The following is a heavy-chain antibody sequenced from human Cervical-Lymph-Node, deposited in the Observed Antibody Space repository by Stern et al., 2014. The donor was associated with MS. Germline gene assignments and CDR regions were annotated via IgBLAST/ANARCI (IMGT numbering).Heavy chain of an antibody. Sequence: VQLVQSGAEVKKPGESLKISCKGSGYTFTTYWIGWVRQMPGKGLEWIGMFYPADSDSIDSPSYQGQFTFSADTSISTAYLQWSSLKAADTAMYFCAIQLSSEALDYWGPGTLVTVSS. CDR2: FYPADSDS. D-gene: IGHD6-19*01. CDR3: AIQLSSEALDY. CDR1: GYTFTTYW. J-gene: IGHJ4*02. V-gene: IGHV5-51*01.